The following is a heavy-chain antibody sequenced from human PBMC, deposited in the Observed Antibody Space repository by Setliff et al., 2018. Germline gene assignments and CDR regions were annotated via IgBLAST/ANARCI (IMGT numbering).Heavy chain of an antibody. CDR2: IISNSLTI. V-gene: IGHV3-48*01. D-gene: IGHD5-12*01. Sequence: GGSLRLSCAASGFNFNLYNMNWVRQAPGKGLEWVSYIISNSLTIHYADSVKGRFTISRDSAKNSVYLQMNSLRAEDTAVYYCARGIGTLDISRYFDYWGQGTLVTVSS. CDR3: ARGIGTLDISRYFDY. CDR1: GFNFNLYN. J-gene: IGHJ4*02.